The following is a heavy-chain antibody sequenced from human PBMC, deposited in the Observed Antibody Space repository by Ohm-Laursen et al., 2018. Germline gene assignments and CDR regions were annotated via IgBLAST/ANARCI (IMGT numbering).Heavy chain of an antibody. V-gene: IGHV4-59*01. D-gene: IGHD1-26*01. CDR1: GGSIISYY. Sequence: TLSLTCVVSGGSIISYYWSWIRQPPGKGLEWIGYIYYSGITNYNPSLKSRITMSVDTSKNQFSLRLSSVTAADTAVYYCARGGAFLDYWGQGALVTVS. J-gene: IGHJ4*02. CDR3: ARGGAFLDY. CDR2: IYYSGIT.